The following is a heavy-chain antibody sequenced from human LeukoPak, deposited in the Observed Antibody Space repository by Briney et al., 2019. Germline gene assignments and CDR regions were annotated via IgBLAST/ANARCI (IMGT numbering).Heavy chain of an antibody. J-gene: IGHJ5*02. D-gene: IGHD2-2*02. CDR3: ARVVDCSSTSCYTLGDWFDP. Sequence: PSETLSLTCAVYGGSFSGYYWSWIRQPPGKGLEWIGEINHSGSTNYNPSLKSRVTISVATSKNQFSLTLSSVTAADTAVYYCARVVDCSSTSCYTLGDWFDPWGQGTLVTVSS. V-gene: IGHV4-34*01. CDR2: INHSGST. CDR1: GGSFSGYY.